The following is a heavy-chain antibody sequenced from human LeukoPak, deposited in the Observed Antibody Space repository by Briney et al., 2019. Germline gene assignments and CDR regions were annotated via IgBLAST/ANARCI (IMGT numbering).Heavy chain of an antibody. Sequence: SETLSLTCAVYGGSFNGYYWSWIRQPPGKGLEWIGEINHSGRTNYNPSLKSRVTISVDTSKNQFSLKLSSVTAADTAVYYCARATPSLVAGTGGDNWFDPWGQGTLVTVSS. J-gene: IGHJ5*02. CDR3: ARATPSLVAGTGGDNWFDP. CDR2: INHSGRT. D-gene: IGHD6-19*01. V-gene: IGHV4-34*01. CDR1: GGSFNGYY.